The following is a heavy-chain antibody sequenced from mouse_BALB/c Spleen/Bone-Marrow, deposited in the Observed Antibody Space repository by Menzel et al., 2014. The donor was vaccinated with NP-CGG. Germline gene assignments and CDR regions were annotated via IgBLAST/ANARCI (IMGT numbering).Heavy chain of an antibody. CDR3: TTLARTNFDY. J-gene: IGHJ2*01. CDR1: GYTFSNYW. CDR2: IYPGNSDT. V-gene: IGHV1-5*01. D-gene: IGHD3-1*01. Sequence: EVKLMESGTVLARPGAAVKMSCKASGYTFSNYWMHWVKQRPGQGLEWIGTIYPGNSDTTYNQKFKGKAKLTAVTSTSTAYMYLSSLTNEDSAVYYCTTLARTNFDYWGQGTTLTVSS.